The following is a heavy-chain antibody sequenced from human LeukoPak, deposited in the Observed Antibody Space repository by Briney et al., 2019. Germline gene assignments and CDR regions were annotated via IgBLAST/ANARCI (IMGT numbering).Heavy chain of an antibody. CDR2: IIPMIGTT. J-gene: IGHJ3*02. Sequence: SVKVSCKASGGTFGGYAINWVRQAPGQGLQWVGGIIPMIGTTNFAQKFQGRVTITADASTSTAYMELNSLTSEDTAVYYCARDRAIPKADVFDIWGQGTMVTVSS. CDR3: ARDRAIPKADVFDI. CDR1: GGTFGGYA. V-gene: IGHV1-69*13.